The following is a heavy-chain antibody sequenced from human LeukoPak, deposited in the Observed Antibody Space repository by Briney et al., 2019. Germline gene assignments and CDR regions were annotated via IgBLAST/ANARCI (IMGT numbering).Heavy chain of an antibody. CDR1: GYTFTSYA. V-gene: IGHV1-2*02. CDR3: ARGTDTSSWSNWLDP. J-gene: IGHJ5*02. CDR2: LNLNSGGT. Sequence: ASVKVSCKASGYTFTSYAMNWVRQAPGQGLEWMGWLNLNSGGTNYAQQFQDRVTMTRDTSISTAYLELSRLRSGDTAVYYCARGTDTSSWSNWLDPWGQGTLVTVSS. D-gene: IGHD6-13*01.